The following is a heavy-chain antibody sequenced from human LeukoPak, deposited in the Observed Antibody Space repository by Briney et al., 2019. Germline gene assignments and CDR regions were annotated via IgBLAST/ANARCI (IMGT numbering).Heavy chain of an antibody. CDR3: ARLGSGPVAGAFDI. V-gene: IGHV3-23*01. Sequence: GGSLRLSCAASGFTFSSYAMSWVRQAPGKGLEWVSAISGSGGSTYYADSVKGRFTISRDNAKNSLYLQMNSLRAEDTAVYYCARLGSGPVAGAFDIWGQGTMVTVSS. J-gene: IGHJ3*02. CDR2: ISGSGGST. D-gene: IGHD6-19*01. CDR1: GFTFSSYA.